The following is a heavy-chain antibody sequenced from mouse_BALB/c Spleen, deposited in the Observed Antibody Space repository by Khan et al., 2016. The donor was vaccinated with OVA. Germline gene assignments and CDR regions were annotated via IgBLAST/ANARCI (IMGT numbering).Heavy chain of an antibody. V-gene: IGHV9-2-1*01. CDR3: AKITTTYYKMEY. Sequence: QIQLVQSGPELKKPGETVKISCKASGYTFTDHSMHWVMQAPGKGLKWMGWINTETGEPTYADDFKGRFAFSLETSASTAYLQINNLNNEDTTTYFCAKITTTYYKMEYWGQGTSVIVSS. D-gene: IGHD2-4*01. CDR2: INTETGEP. J-gene: IGHJ4*01. CDR1: GYTFTDHS.